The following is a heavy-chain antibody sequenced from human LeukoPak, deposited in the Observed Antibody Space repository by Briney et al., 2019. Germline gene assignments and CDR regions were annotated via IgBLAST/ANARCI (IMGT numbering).Heavy chain of an antibody. J-gene: IGHJ5*02. Sequence: GGSLRLSCAASGFTFSQYDMHWVRQAPGKGLEWVAVISTDVSHKYYAGYVEGRFTISRDNSRNTMYLQMNSLRAEDTAVYYCAKDVGIAAAGTLRVGFDPWGQGTLVTVSS. D-gene: IGHD6-13*01. CDR3: AKDVGIAAAGTLRVGFDP. CDR1: GFTFSQYD. CDR2: ISTDVSHK. V-gene: IGHV3-30*18.